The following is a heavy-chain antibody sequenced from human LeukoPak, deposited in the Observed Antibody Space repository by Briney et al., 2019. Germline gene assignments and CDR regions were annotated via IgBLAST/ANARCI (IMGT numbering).Heavy chain of an antibody. V-gene: IGHV4-38-2*01. J-gene: IGHJ4*02. CDR2: IYHSGST. D-gene: IGHD3-22*01. Sequence: PSETLSLTCAVSGYSISSGYSWGWIRQPPGRGLEWIGTIYHSGSTYYNPSLKSRVTISVDTSKNQFSLKLSSVTAADTAVYYCARANYDSRFGEYYFDYWGQGTLVTVSS. CDR3: ARANYDSRFGEYYFDY. CDR1: GYSISSGYS.